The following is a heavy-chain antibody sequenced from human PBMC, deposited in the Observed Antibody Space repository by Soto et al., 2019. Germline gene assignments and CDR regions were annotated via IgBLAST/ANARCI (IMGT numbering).Heavy chain of an antibody. CDR1: GFTFSSYW. J-gene: IGHJ6*02. Sequence: EVQLVESGGGLVQPGGSLRLSCAASGFTFSSYWMHWVRQAPGKGLVWVSRINSDGSSTSYADSVKGRFTISRDNAKNTLYLQMNSLRAEDTAVYYCARVMGCSGGSCYYYGMDVWGQGTTVTVPS. V-gene: IGHV3-74*01. CDR3: ARVMGCSGGSCYYYGMDV. CDR2: INSDGSST. D-gene: IGHD2-15*01.